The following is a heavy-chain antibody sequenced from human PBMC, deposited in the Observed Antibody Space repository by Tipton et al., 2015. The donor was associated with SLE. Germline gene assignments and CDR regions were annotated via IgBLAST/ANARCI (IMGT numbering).Heavy chain of an antibody. CDR3: TRGANYDLWSVYSDLYYYYIDV. Sequence: TLSLTCTVSGFSIINGYYWGWIRQSPGKGLEWIGSFYHSGSIYYNPSLIRRSTISVDTSKNQFSLRLSSVTAADTALYYCTRGANYDLWSVYSDLYYYYIDVWGKGTSVTVSS. D-gene: IGHD3-3*01. J-gene: IGHJ6*03. CDR2: FYHSGSI. V-gene: IGHV4-38-2*02. CDR1: GFSIINGYY.